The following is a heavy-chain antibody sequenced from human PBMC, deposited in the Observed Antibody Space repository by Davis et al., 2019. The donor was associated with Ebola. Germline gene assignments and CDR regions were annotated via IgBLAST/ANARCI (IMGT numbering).Heavy chain of an antibody. V-gene: IGHV3-7*03. Sequence: PGGSLRLSCAASGFTFSSYWMSWVRQAPGKGLEWVANIKQDGSEKYYVDSVKGRFTISRDNSKNTLYLQMNSLRVEDTAVYYCANPSGMDVWGQGTTVTVSS. J-gene: IGHJ6*02. CDR3: ANPSGMDV. CDR2: IKQDGSEK. CDR1: GFTFSSYW.